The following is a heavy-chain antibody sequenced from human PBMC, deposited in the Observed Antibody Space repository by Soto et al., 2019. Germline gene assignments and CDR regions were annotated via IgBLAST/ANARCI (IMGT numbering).Heavy chain of an antibody. Sequence: EVQLVESGGGLVQPGGSLRLSCAASGITFSNYSMNFVRQAPGKGLEWVSYISSSSNTIYYVDSVKGRFTISRDNARNSLYLQMNGLRAEDTAVYYCARVFGVEAAASTIWGQGTLVTVSS. V-gene: IGHV3-48*01. CDR3: ARVFGVEAAASTI. J-gene: IGHJ4*02. CDR1: GITFSNYS. D-gene: IGHD6-13*01. CDR2: ISSSSNTI.